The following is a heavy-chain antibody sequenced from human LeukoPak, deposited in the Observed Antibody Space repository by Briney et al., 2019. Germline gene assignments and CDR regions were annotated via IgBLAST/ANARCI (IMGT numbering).Heavy chain of an antibody. CDR1: GDSVSTNSVA. J-gene: IGHJ4*02. CDR3: ARAVIGTTRYFES. Sequence: SQTLSLTCAISGDSVSTNSVAYNWIRQSPSRGLEWLGRTYYRSKWNYEYAVSVISRITVNLDTSKNQFSLQLNSVTPDDTAVYYCARAVIGTTRYFESWGQGTLVTVS. D-gene: IGHD1-1*01. V-gene: IGHV6-1*01. CDR2: TYYRSKWNY.